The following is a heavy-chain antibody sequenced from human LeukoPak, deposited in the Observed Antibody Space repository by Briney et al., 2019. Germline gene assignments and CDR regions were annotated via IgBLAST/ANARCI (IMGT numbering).Heavy chain of an antibody. D-gene: IGHD4-11*01. J-gene: IGHJ4*02. Sequence: GGSLRLSCAASGFTFSSYAMHWVRQTPGKGLEWVAVISYDGSNKYYADSVKGRFTISRDNSKNTLYLQMNSLRAEDTAVYYCAKDLNYGFDYWGQGTLVTASS. CDR3: AKDLNYGFDY. CDR2: ISYDGSNK. CDR1: GFTFSSYA. V-gene: IGHV3-30-3*01.